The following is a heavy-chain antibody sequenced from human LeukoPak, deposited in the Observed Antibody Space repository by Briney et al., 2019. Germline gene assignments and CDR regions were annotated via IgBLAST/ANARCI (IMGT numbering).Heavy chain of an antibody. CDR1: GGSFSGYY. Sequence: PSETLSLTCAVYGGSFSGYYWSWIRQPPGKGLEWVSAISDSGGSTYYADSVKGRFTISRDNSKNTLYLQMNSLRAEDTAVYYCAKRTDYSGSYYFDYWGQGTLVTVSS. J-gene: IGHJ4*02. V-gene: IGHV3-23*01. CDR2: ISDSGGST. CDR3: AKRTDYSGSYYFDY. D-gene: IGHD1-26*01.